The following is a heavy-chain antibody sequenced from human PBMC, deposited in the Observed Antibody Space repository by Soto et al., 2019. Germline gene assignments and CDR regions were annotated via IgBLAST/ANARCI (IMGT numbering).Heavy chain of an antibody. CDR2: IYHTGET. V-gene: IGHV4-39*01. CDR1: GGSISSSNYY. Sequence: SETLSLTCSVSGGSISSSNYYWAWIRQPPGKGLEWIGGIYHTGETYYNPSLTPRVTLSVDTSKNQFSLILNSVTAADTALYYCARRWGYTFDYWGQGTLVTVSS. CDR3: ARRWGYTFDY. D-gene: IGHD5-12*01. J-gene: IGHJ4*02.